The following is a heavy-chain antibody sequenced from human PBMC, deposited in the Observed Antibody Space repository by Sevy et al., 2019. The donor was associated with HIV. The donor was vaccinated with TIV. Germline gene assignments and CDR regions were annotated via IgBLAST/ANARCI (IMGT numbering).Heavy chain of an antibody. J-gene: IGHJ5*01. Sequence: GGSLRLSCAASGFIFNSYSMNWVRQAPGKGLEWVSFISSNSDHIYYADSVRGRFTISRYNAKNSLFLQMNSLRAEDTAVEYCAGEHCASFGLVLRGGFDSWGQGTPVTVSS. CDR3: AGEHCASFGLVLRGGFDS. CDR1: GFIFNSYS. V-gene: IGHV3-21*01. D-gene: IGHD6-19*01. CDR2: ISSNSDHI.